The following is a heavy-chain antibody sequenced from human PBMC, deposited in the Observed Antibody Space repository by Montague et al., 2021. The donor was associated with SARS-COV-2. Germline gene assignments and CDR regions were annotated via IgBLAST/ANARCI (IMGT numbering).Heavy chain of an antibody. J-gene: IGHJ3*02. CDR2: VNQSGTT. Sequence: SETLSLTCAISGGSFSNYYWSWIRQPPGKGLGWIGEVNQSGTTIYNPSVKSGVTISEDTSKNQFYLGLNSVTAADTAVYYCARGRQPVVVPGAGPAGRAFDIWGQGTMVTVSS. CDR3: ARGRQPVVVPGAGPAGRAFDI. D-gene: IGHD2-2*01. CDR1: GGSFSNYY. V-gene: IGHV4-34*01.